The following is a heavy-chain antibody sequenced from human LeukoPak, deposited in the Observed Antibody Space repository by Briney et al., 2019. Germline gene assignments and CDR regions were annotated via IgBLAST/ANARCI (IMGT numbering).Heavy chain of an antibody. CDR1: GFTFSSYA. V-gene: IGHV3-23*01. D-gene: IGHD4/OR15-4a*01. CDR3: ASSMVTRTDYFHY. J-gene: IGHJ4*02. CDR2: ISGSGGST. Sequence: PGGALRLSCAASGFTFSSYAMSWVRQAPGKGLEWVSAISGSGGSTYYADSVKGRFTISRDNSKNTLYLQMNSLRAEDTAVYYCASSMVTRTDYFHYWVQGTLVTVSS.